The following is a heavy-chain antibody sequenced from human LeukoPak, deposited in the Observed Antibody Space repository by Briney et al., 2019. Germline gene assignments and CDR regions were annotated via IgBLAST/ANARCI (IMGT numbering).Heavy chain of an antibody. CDR2: ITGSGTDI. J-gene: IGHJ4*02. V-gene: IGHV3-48*01. D-gene: IGHD4-17*01. CDR3: ARDQDYGFTY. Sequence: GGSLRLPCAASGFTFSSCSMNWVRQAPGKGPEWVSWITGSGTDIIYADSVKGRFTISRDNAKNSLYLQMNSLRAEDTAVYYCARDQDYGFTYWGQGTLVTVSS. CDR1: GFTFSSCS.